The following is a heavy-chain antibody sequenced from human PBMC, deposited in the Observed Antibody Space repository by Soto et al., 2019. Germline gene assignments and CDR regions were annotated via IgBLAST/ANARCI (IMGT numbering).Heavy chain of an antibody. J-gene: IGHJ4*02. Sequence: VHLVQSAAEVKNPGASVKVSCKTSGFPFSNFAMHWVRQAPGQRLEWMGWIDACNGNTYYSERLQGRVTITRDTSATTVNMELKSLRSEDTAVYYCASNWFGRYDYWGQGTLVTVSS. CDR1: GFPFSNFA. CDR3: ASNWFGRYDY. D-gene: IGHD3-10*01. CDR2: IDACNGNT. V-gene: IGHV1-3*01.